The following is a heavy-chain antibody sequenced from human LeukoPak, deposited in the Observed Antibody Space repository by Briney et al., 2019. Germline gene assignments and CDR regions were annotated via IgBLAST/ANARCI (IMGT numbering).Heavy chain of an antibody. CDR3: ARNGDSASVVD. CDR2: IYHSGNT. V-gene: IGHV4-4*02. J-gene: IGHJ4*02. D-gene: IGHD4-17*01. CDR1: GGSISSGNR. Sequence: PSGTLSLTCAVSGGSISSGNRWSWVRQPPGKGLEWIGEIYHSGNTVYNPPLKSRVTISVDNSKNQFSLKLTSVTAADTAVYYCARNGDSASVVDWGQGTLLTVSS.